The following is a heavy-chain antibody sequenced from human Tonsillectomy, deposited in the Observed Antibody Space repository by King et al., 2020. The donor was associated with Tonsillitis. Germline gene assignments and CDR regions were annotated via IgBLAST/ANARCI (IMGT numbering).Heavy chain of an antibody. Sequence: VQLVESGGGLVQPGRSLRLSCAASGFTFDNYAMHWVRQAPGKGLEWVSGISWNSGSIGYADSVKGRFTISRDNAKNSLYLQMNSLRAEDTALYYCAKDSTSGGGRWLVRGAFDPWGQGTLVTVSS. J-gene: IGHJ5*02. D-gene: IGHD6-19*01. V-gene: IGHV3-9*01. CDR1: GFTFDNYA. CDR3: AKDSTSGGGRWLVRGAFDP. CDR2: ISWNSGSI.